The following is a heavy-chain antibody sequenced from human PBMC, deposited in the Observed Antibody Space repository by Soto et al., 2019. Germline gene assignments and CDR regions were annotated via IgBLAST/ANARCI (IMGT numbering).Heavy chain of an antibody. Sequence: GGSLRLSCAASGFTFINAWMSWVRQAPGKGLEWVGRIKSKTDGGTTDYAAPVKGRFTISRDDSKNTLYLQMNSLKTEDTAVYYCTTSQVTVTSFHDAFDIWGQGTMVTVSS. CDR1: GFTFINAW. CDR2: IKSKTDGGTT. J-gene: IGHJ3*02. V-gene: IGHV3-15*01. D-gene: IGHD4-17*01. CDR3: TTSQVTVTSFHDAFDI.